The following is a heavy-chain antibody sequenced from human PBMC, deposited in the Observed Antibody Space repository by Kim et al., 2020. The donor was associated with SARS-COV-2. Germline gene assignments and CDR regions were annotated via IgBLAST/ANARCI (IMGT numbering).Heavy chain of an antibody. CDR3: ARLVPDYYDSSGLDY. V-gene: IGHV4-59*08. Sequence: SETLSLTCTVSGGSISSYYWSWIRQPPGKGLEWIGYIHYSGSTNYNPSLKSRVTISVDTSKNQFSLKLSSVTAADTAVYYCARLVPDYYDSSGLDYWGQGTLVTVSS. CDR2: IHYSGST. D-gene: IGHD3-22*01. J-gene: IGHJ4*02. CDR1: GGSISSYY.